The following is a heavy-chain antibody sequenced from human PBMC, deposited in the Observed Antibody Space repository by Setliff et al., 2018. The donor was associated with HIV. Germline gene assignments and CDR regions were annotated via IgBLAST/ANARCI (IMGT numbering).Heavy chain of an antibody. J-gene: IGHJ4*02. CDR1: GYTFTSYY. D-gene: IGHD1-26*01. CDR3: ARENSPLPTYSLRV. CDR2: IDPSGGGT. Sequence: ASVKVSCKASGYTFTSYYLHWVRQAPGQGLEWMGMIDPSGGGTTCPQKFQDRLTMTGDTSTSTVYLEMSSLKPEDTALYYCARENSPLPTYSLRVWGQGALVTVSS. V-gene: IGHV1-46*01.